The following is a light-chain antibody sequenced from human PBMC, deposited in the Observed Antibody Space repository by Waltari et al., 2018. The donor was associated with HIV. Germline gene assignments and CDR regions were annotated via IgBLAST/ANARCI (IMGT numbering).Light chain of an antibody. CDR1: SSDVGGYNY. CDR3: CSYAGRYTYV. J-gene: IGLJ1*01. V-gene: IGLV2-11*01. CDR2: DVT. Sequence: QSALTQPCSVSGSPGQSVTISCTGTSSDVGGYNYVSWYQHHPGKAPKFMIYDVTKRPSGVPDRFSGSKSGNTASLTISGLQAEDEADYYCCSYAGRYTYVFGTGTKVTVL.